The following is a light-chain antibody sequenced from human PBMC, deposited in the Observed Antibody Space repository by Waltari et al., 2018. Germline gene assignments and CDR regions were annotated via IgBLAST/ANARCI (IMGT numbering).Light chain of an antibody. V-gene: IGLV1-40*01. J-gene: IGLJ1*01. CDR2: GNS. CDR1: SSNIGAGYD. CDR3: QSYDSSLSGYV. Sequence: QSVLTQPPSVSGAPGQRVTISCTGSSSNIGAGYDVHWYQQLPGTAPKPLIYGNSNRPSGGPHRFSGSKSGTSASLSITGLQAEDEADYYCQSYDSSLSGYVFGTGTKVTVL.